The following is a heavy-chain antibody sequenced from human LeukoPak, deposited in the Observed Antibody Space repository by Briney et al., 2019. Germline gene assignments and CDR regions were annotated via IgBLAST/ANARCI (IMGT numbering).Heavy chain of an antibody. CDR2: IYYSGST. CDR3: ARTRWGTRPRWWFDP. Sequence: SQTLSLTCTVSGGSISSGDYYWSWIRQPPGKGLEWIGYIYYSGSTYYNPSLKSRVTISVDTSKNQFSLKLSSVTAADTAVYYCARTRWGTRPRWWFDPWGQGTLVTVSS. D-gene: IGHD1/OR15-1a*01. J-gene: IGHJ5*02. CDR1: GGSISSGDYY. V-gene: IGHV4-30-4*08.